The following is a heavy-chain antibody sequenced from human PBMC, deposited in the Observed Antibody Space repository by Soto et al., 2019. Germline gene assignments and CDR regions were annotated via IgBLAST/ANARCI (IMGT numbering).Heavy chain of an antibody. Sequence: QVQLVESGGGLVKPGGSLRLSCAASGFTFSDYYMSWIRQTPGKGLEWVSYISATKNYTDYADSVKGRFTISRDNARNSVYLQMNSLRAEDTAIYYCARDRGWSPLWDSWGQGTLVNVSS. D-gene: IGHD2-21*01. CDR3: ARDRGWSPLWDS. J-gene: IGHJ4*02. CDR1: GFTFSDYY. CDR2: ISATKNYT. V-gene: IGHV3-11*05.